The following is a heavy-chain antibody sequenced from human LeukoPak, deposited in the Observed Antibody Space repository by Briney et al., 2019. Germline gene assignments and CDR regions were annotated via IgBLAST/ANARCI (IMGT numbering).Heavy chain of an antibody. V-gene: IGHV3-23*01. CDR2: ISGSGGST. D-gene: IGHD6-6*01. J-gene: IGHJ6*03. CDR1: GFTFSSYA. Sequence: GGSLRLSCAASGFTFSSYAMSWVRQAPGKGLEWVSAISGSGGSTYYADSVKGRFTISRDNSKNTLYLQMNSLRAEDTAVYYCAKDLGIAARRGSGYYYMDVWGKGTTVTVSS. CDR3: AKDLGIAARRGSGYYYMDV.